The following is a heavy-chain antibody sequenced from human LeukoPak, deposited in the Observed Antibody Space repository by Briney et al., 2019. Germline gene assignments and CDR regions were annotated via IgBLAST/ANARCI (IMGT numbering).Heavy chain of an antibody. J-gene: IGHJ4*02. CDR1: SDSISTYY. CDR2: IYTSGRT. CDR3: ASTSDSGGYYYDY. Sequence: PSETLSLTCTVSSDSISTYYWSWIRQPAGKGLEWIGRIYTSGRTNYNPSLKSRVTMSVDTSKNQFSLKLSSVTAADTAVYYCASTSDSGGYYYDYWGQGTLVTVSS. V-gene: IGHV4-4*07. D-gene: IGHD3-22*01.